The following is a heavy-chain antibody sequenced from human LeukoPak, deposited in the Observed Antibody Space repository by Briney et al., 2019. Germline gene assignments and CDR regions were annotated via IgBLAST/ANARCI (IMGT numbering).Heavy chain of an antibody. V-gene: IGHV3-30*02. CDR2: IRYDGSNK. CDR1: GFTFSSYG. D-gene: IGHD6-13*01. CDR3: AKDQDSSSWSPAGY. Sequence: GGSLRLSCAASGFTFSSYGMHWVRQAPGKGLEWVAFIRYDGSNKYYADSVKGRFTISRDNSKNTLYLQMNSLRAEDTAVYYCAKDQDSSSWSPAGYWGQGTLVTVSS. J-gene: IGHJ4*02.